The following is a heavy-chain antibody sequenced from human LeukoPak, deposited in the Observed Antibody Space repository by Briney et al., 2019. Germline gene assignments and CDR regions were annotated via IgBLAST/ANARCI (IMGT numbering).Heavy chain of an antibody. CDR3: ARDGGVTYYHSTGYLWYFDY. Sequence: SETLSLTCTVSGGSISSHYWSWIRQPPGKGLEWIGYIYYSGSTKFNPSLKSRVTISVDTSKNQFSLKLSSVTAADTAVYYCARDGGVTYYHSTGYLWYFDYWGQGTLVTVSS. J-gene: IGHJ4*02. D-gene: IGHD3-22*01. CDR1: GGSISSHY. CDR2: IYYSGST. V-gene: IGHV4-59*11.